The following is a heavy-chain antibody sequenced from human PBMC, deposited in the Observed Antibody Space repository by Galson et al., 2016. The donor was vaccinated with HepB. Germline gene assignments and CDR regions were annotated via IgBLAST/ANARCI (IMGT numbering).Heavy chain of an antibody. D-gene: IGHD3-3*01. CDR1: GFTCSSYS. CDR2: ISRSSNTI. CDR3: ARDGIADYDFWRAYGYYFYGMDV. Sequence: SLRLSCAAAGFTCSSYSMSWVRQAPGKGLEWVSYISRSSNTIYYAASVKGRFTSSRYNAQNSLYLQMSSLIGEDTALYYCARDGIADYDFWRAYGYYFYGMDVWGQGTTVTISS. J-gene: IGHJ6*02. V-gene: IGHV3-48*01.